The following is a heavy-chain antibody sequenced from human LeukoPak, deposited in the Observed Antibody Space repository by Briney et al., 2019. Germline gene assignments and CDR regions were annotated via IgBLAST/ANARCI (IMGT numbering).Heavy chain of an antibody. J-gene: IGHJ4*02. D-gene: IGHD2-15*01. Sequence: GGTLRLSCAASGFTFSSYGMSWVRQAPGKGLEWVSSISGSGGSTYYADSVKGRFIISRDNSKNTLYLQMNSLRAEDTAVYYCAKFALRYCSGGSCHPFDYWGQGTLVTVSS. V-gene: IGHV3-23*01. CDR2: ISGSGGST. CDR3: AKFALRYCSGGSCHPFDY. CDR1: GFTFSSYG.